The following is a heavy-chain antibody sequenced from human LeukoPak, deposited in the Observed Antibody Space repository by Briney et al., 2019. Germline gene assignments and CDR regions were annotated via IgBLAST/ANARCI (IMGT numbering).Heavy chain of an antibody. CDR3: ARHADGYNSGFLDF. J-gene: IGHJ3*01. CDR1: GDSIRIYY. D-gene: IGHD5-24*01. V-gene: IGHV4-59*08. CDR2: IHYSGNT. Sequence: SETLSLTCIVSGDSIRIYYWSWIRQSPGKGLEWIGYIHYSGNTFSNPALKSRVTISIDTPKNQFSLQLRSLTAEDTAVYFCARHADGYNSGFLDFWGPGTMVTVSS.